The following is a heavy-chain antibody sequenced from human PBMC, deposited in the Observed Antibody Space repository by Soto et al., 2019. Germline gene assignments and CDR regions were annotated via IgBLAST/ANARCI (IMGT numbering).Heavy chain of an antibody. CDR3: AKDLSWGQCDY. V-gene: IGHV3-74*03. J-gene: IGHJ4*02. CDR2: INTDGTTT. Sequence: EVQLVESGGGLVQPGGSLRLSCAGSGFTFSNYWMHWVRQDPEKGLVWVSTINTDGTTTQYADSVKGRFTVTRDNAKNTLYLQMNSRRVEDTAVYFCAKDLSWGQCDYWGQGTLVTVSS. CDR1: GFTFSNYW. D-gene: IGHD3-16*01.